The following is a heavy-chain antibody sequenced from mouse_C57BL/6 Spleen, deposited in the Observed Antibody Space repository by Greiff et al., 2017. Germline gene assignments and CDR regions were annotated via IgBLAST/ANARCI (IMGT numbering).Heavy chain of an antibody. J-gene: IGHJ4*01. Sequence: EVQLVESGGGLVQPGGSLKLSCAASGFTFSDYYMYWVRQTPEKRLEWVAYISNGGGSTYYPDTVKGRFTISRDNAKNTLYLQMSRLKSEDTAMYYCARGTTVVSYYAMDYWGQGTSVTVSS. CDR3: ARGTTVVSYYAMDY. CDR2: ISNGGGST. V-gene: IGHV5-12*01. CDR1: GFTFSDYY. D-gene: IGHD1-1*01.